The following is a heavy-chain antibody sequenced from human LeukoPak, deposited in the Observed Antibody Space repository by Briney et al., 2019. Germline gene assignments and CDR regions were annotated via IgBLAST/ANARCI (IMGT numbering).Heavy chain of an antibody. Sequence: PSETLSLTCAVYGGSFSGYYWSWIRQPPGKGLEWIGEINHSGSTNYNPSLKSRVTISVDTSKNQFSLKLSSVTAADTAVYYCARRRSYYDSSGGAFDIWGQGTMVTVSS. CDR1: GGSFSGYY. V-gene: IGHV4-34*01. J-gene: IGHJ3*02. D-gene: IGHD3-22*01. CDR2: INHSGST. CDR3: ARRRSYYDSSGGAFDI.